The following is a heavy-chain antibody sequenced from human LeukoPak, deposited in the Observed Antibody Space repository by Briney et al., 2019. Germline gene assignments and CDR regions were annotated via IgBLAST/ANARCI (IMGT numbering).Heavy chain of an antibody. CDR3: AKGRRTVTTYSDY. CDR2: ISYDGSNK. D-gene: IGHD4-17*01. Sequence: PGGSLRLSCAASGFTLSSYGMHWVRQAPGKGLEWVAVISYDGSNKYYADSVKGRFTISRDNSKNTLYLQMNGLRAEDTAVYYCAKGRRTVTTYSDYWGQGTLVTVSS. V-gene: IGHV3-30*18. J-gene: IGHJ4*02. CDR1: GFTLSSYG.